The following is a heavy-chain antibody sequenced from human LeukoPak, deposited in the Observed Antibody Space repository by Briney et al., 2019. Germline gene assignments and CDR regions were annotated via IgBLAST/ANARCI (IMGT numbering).Heavy chain of an antibody. Sequence: GESLKISCKGSGYSFTSYWLGWVRQMPGKGLEWMGIIYPGDSDTRYSPSFQGQVTISADKSISTAYLQWSSLKASDTAMYYCARGRVAVTTREQYYFDYWGQGTLVTVSS. CDR1: GYSFTSYW. D-gene: IGHD4-17*01. CDR3: ARGRVAVTTREQYYFDY. J-gene: IGHJ4*02. CDR2: IYPGDSDT. V-gene: IGHV5-51*01.